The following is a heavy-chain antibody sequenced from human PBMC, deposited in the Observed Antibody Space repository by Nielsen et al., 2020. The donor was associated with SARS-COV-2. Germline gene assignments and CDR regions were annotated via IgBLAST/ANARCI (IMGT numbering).Heavy chain of an antibody. J-gene: IGHJ2*01. D-gene: IGHD6-19*01. V-gene: IGHV3-13*01. CDR2: IGTAGDT. Sequence: GGSLRLSCAASGFTFSSYDMHWVRQATGKGLEWVSAIGTAGDTYYPGSVKGRFTISRENAKNSLYLQMISLRAGDTAVYYCARDGSSGWYTGYFDLWGRGTLVTVSS. CDR1: GFTFSSYD. CDR3: ARDGSSGWYTGYFDL.